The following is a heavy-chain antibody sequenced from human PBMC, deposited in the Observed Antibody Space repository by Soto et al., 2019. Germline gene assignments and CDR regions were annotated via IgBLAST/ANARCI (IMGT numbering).Heavy chain of an antibody. D-gene: IGHD3-22*01. J-gene: IGHJ4*02. CDR2: ISSGSGTI. CDR1: GLIFSSYS. Sequence: GGSLRLSCAVSGLIFSSYSMNWVRQAPGKGLEWVSYISSGSGTIYYADSVKGRFSVSRDNAKNSLYLQMNSLRAEDTAVYYCSRDTDHYDVTCYYSDLTYWGQGALVTVSA. V-gene: IGHV3-48*01. CDR3: SRDTDHYDVTCYYSDLTY.